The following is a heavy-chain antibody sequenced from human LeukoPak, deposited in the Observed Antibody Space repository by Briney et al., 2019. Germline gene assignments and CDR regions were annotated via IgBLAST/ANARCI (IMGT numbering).Heavy chain of an antibody. D-gene: IGHD2/OR15-2a*01. V-gene: IGHV3-48*04. J-gene: IGHJ5*02. CDR1: GFTLSDYS. CDR2: ISRGSRSI. Sequence: GGSLRLSCAVSGFTLSDYSTNWVRQAPGKGLEWVSYISRGSRSIYYADSVKGRFTISRDNAKNSLYLQMNSLRADDTALYYCARLVSKTMWAWGQGTRVTVSS. CDR3: ARLVSKTMWA.